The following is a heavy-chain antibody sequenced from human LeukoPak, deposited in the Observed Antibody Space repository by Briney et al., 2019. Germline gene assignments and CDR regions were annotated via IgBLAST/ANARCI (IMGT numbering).Heavy chain of an antibody. D-gene: IGHD4-11*01. CDR1: GYTFSDYY. CDR3: ARASYGNNPTHFDY. CDR2: INPNSGGA. J-gene: IGHJ4*02. Sequence: ASVKVSCKASGYTFSDYYIHWVRQAPGQGLQWMGRINPNSGGADYAQNFQGRVTMTRDTSTNTVYMQLIRLRSDDAAVYYCARASYGNNPTHFDYWGQGTLVTVSS. V-gene: IGHV1-2*06.